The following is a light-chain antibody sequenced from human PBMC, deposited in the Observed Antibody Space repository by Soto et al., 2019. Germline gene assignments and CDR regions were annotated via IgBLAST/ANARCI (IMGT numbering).Light chain of an antibody. CDR2: DTS. Sequence: EIVLTQSPATLSLSPGERATLSCRASESVSDYIAWYQQKPGKPPRLVIYDTSKRATGVPARFSGSGSGTDFTLTISSLEPEDFAVYYCQQRTNWLTFGGGTKVEIK. CDR3: QQRTNWLT. J-gene: IGKJ4*01. V-gene: IGKV3-11*01. CDR1: ESVSDY.